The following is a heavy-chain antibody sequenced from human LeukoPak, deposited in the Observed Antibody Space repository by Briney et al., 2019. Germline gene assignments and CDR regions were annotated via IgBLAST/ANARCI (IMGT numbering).Heavy chain of an antibody. CDR2: IYHSGNT. D-gene: IGHD2-2*01. J-gene: IGHJ6*03. CDR1: GYSISSGYY. V-gene: IGHV4-38-2*01. CDR3: ARQGGSSSPYYYYYMDV. Sequence: SETLSLTCAVSGYSISSGYYWGWFRRPPGKGLEWIGCIYHSGNTYYNPSLKSRVSISVDTSKNQFSLKLNSVTAADTAVYFCARQGGSSSPYYYYYMDVWGKGTTVTVSS.